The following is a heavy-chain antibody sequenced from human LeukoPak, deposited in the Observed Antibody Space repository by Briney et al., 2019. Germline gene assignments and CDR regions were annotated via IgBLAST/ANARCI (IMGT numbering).Heavy chain of an antibody. CDR3: ARVGLEWGSYYYYYMDV. CDR2: TYTSGST. D-gene: IGHD3-16*01. J-gene: IGHJ6*03. CDR1: GGSISSYY. V-gene: IGHV4-4*07. Sequence: SETLSLTCTVSGGSISSYYWSWIRQPAGKGLEWIGRTYTSGSTNYNPSLKSRVTMSVDTSKNQFSLKLSSVTAADTAVYYCARVGLEWGSYYYYYMDVWGKGTTVTVSS.